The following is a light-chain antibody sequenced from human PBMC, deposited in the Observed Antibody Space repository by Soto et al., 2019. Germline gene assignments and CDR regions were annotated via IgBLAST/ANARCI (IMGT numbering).Light chain of an antibody. CDR3: QQYSSAPIT. CDR1: QTVFSSSSNKNF. Sequence: IVMTQSPDSLTVSLGETATINCKSSQTVFSSSSNKNFLGWYQQKPGLPPKLLISWASTRESGVPDRFSGSGSGTDFTLTISSLQAEDVAVYVCQQYSSAPITFGQGTRLEIK. CDR2: WAS. J-gene: IGKJ5*01. V-gene: IGKV4-1*01.